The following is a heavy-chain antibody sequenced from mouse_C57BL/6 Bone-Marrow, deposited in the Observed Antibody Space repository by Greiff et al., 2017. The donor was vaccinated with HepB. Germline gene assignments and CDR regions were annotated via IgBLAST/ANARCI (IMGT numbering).Heavy chain of an antibody. CDR1: GYSFTGYY. Sequence: VQLQQSGPELVKPGASVKISCKASGYSFTGYYMNWVKQSPEKSLEWIGEINPSTGGTTYNQKFKAKATLTVDKSSSTAYMQLKSLTSEDSAVSYCAREEWAMDYWGQGTSVTVSS. CDR2: INPSTGGT. D-gene: IGHD1-3*01. V-gene: IGHV1-42*01. J-gene: IGHJ4*01. CDR3: AREEWAMDY.